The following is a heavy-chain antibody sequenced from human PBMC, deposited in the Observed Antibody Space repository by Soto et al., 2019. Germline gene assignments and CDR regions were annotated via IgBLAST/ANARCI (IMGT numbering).Heavy chain of an antibody. Sequence: QVQLVQSGAEVKKPGSSVKVSCKASGGTFSSYAISWVRQAPGQGLEWMGGIIPIFGTANYAQKFQGRVTITADESTSTAYMELSSLRSEDTDVYYCARVGYYYDSSGYSGFDYWGQGTLVTVSS. CDR2: IIPIFGTA. J-gene: IGHJ4*02. CDR1: GGTFSSYA. V-gene: IGHV1-69*01. CDR3: ARVGYYYDSSGYSGFDY. D-gene: IGHD3-22*01.